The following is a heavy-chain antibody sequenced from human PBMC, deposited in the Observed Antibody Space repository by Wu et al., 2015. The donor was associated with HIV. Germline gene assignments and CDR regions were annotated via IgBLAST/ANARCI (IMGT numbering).Heavy chain of an antibody. J-gene: IGHJ3*02. CDR3: ARGEVYYYDSSGGYAFDI. Sequence: QVQLVQSAAEVKKPGSSVKVSCKTSGGTFSSFAISWVRQAPGQGLEWMGGINPLFRTADYAQKFQGRLTTTTDESTNTAYMALSSLTFDDTAVYYCARGEVYYYDSSGGYAFDIWGQGTMVTVSS. D-gene: IGHD3-22*01. CDR1: GGTFSSFA. V-gene: IGHV1-69*05. CDR2: INPLFRTA.